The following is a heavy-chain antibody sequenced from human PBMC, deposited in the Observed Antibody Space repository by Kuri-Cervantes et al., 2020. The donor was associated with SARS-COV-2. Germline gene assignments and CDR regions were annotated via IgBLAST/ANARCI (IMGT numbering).Heavy chain of an antibody. CDR1: GFTFSDYY. Sequence: GGSLRLSCAASGFTFSDYYMCWIRQAPGTGLEWVSYISINGSTIYYADSVQGRFTISRDNAKNSLYLQMNSLRAEDTAVYYCARHIGEFWGGSNGVFDYWGQGTLVTVSS. J-gene: IGHJ4*02. CDR2: ISINGSTI. D-gene: IGHD3-3*01. V-gene: IGHV3-11*04. CDR3: ARHIGEFWGGSNGVFDY.